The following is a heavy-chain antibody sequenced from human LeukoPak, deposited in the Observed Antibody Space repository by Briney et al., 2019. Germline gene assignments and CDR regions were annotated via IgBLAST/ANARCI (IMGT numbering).Heavy chain of an antibody. CDR1: GFTVSSNY. Sequence: GGSLRLSCVASGFTVSSNYMSWVRQAPGKGLEWVSVIYSGGNTYYADSVKGRFTISRDNAKNSLYLQMNSLGAEDTAVYYCASGYCGGDCYSKLGARERNDAFDIWGQGTMVTVSS. CDR2: IYSGGNT. CDR3: ASGYCGGDCYSKLGARERNDAFDI. V-gene: IGHV3-53*01. D-gene: IGHD2-21*02. J-gene: IGHJ3*02.